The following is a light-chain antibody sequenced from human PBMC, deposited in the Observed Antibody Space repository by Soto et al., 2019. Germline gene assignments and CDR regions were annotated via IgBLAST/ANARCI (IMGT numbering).Light chain of an antibody. V-gene: IGKV3-15*01. CDR3: QHFTNWPLT. J-gene: IGKJ4*01. CDR1: HSVITR. Sequence: EIVKTQSPAALSVSPGERATLSCRASHSVITRLAWYQQKPGQAPRLLIYDASTRATGLPARFIGSRSGTDFILTICSLQPEDFGVYYCQHFTNWPLTCGGGTRV. CDR2: DAS.